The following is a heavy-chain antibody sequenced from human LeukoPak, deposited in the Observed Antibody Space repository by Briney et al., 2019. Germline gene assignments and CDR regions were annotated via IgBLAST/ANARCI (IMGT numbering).Heavy chain of an antibody. Sequence: SETLSLTCTVSGGSISSSSYYWGWIRQPPGKGLEWIGSIYYSGSTYYNPSLKSRVTISVDTSKNQFSLKLSSVTAADTAVYYCARGPVHGYSSGWSAFDIWGQGTMVTVSS. CDR3: ARGPVHGYSSGWSAFDI. D-gene: IGHD6-19*01. CDR1: GGSISSSSYY. CDR2: IYYSGST. J-gene: IGHJ3*02. V-gene: IGHV4-39*07.